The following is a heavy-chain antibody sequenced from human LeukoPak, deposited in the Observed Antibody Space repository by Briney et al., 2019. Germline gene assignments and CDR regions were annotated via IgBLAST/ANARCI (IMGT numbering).Heavy chain of an antibody. D-gene: IGHD6-19*01. CDR3: AKGYSSGCRAFDI. Sequence: GGSLRLSCAASGVTFSSYAMSWVRQAPGKGLEWVSAISGSGGSTYYADSVKGRFTISRDNSKNTLYLQMNSLRAEDTAVYYCAKGYSSGCRAFDIWGQGTMVTVSS. V-gene: IGHV3-23*01. CDR2: ISGSGGST. CDR1: GVTFSSYA. J-gene: IGHJ3*02.